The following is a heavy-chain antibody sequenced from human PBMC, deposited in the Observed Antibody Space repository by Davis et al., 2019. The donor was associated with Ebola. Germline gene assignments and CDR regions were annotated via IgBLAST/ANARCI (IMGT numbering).Heavy chain of an antibody. CDR3: ASLRRTITGMDDGFDI. CDR1: GNSFSSHW. D-gene: IGHD7-27*01. Sequence: GESLKISCKDSGNSFSSHWIGWVRQMPGKGLEWMGIIYTGDSDTRYSPSFRGQVTISADKSNKTAFLQWSSLKASDTAMYYCASLRRTITGMDDGFDIWGQGTMVTVSS. J-gene: IGHJ3*02. V-gene: IGHV5-51*01. CDR2: IYTGDSDT.